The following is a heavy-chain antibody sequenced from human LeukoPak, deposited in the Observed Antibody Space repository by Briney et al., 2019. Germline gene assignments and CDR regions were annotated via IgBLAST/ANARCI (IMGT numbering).Heavy chain of an antibody. J-gene: IGHJ3*02. D-gene: IGHD3-3*01. CDR3: AKVRVSLIFGVASDAFDI. Sequence: ETLSLTCTVSGGSISSGDYYWSWVRQAPGKGLEWVSAISGSGGSTYYADSVKGRFTISRDNSKNTLYLQMNSLRAEDTAVYYCAKVRVSLIFGVASDAFDIWGQGTMVTVSS. CDR2: ISGSGGST. V-gene: IGHV3-23*01. CDR1: GGSISSGDYY.